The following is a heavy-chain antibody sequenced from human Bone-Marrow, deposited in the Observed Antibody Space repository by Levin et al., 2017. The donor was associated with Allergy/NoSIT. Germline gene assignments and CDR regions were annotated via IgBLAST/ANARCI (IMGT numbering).Heavy chain of an antibody. V-gene: IGHV3-66*04. Sequence: SCAASEFTVYNNYMSWVRQAPGKGLEWVALIYSGGAIYYADSVKGRFTVYRDNSKNTLFLQLSSLRVEDTAVYYCAGHTEGDCWGQGAQVTVSS. CDR1: EFTVYNNY. CDR3: AGHTEGDC. J-gene: IGHJ4*02. CDR2: IYSGGAI. D-gene: IGHD4-11*01.